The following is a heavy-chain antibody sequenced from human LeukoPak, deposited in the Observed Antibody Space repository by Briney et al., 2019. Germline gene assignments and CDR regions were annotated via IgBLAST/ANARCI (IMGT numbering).Heavy chain of an antibody. CDR3: AREAVAGLAIFDY. J-gene: IGHJ4*02. Sequence: GGSLRLSCAASGFPFSGYGMHWVRQAPGKGLEWVAVIWYDGSNKYYADSVKGRFTISRDNSKTTLYLQMNSLRAEDTAVYYCAREAVAGLAIFDYWGQGTLVTVSS. CDR2: IWYDGSNK. V-gene: IGHV3-33*01. CDR1: GFPFSGYG. D-gene: IGHD6-19*01.